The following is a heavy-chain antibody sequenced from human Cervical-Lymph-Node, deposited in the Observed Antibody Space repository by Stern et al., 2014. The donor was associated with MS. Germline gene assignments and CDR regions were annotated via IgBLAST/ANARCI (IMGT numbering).Heavy chain of an antibody. CDR1: GFGFATYG. J-gene: IGHJ4*02. V-gene: IGHV3-30*03. D-gene: IGHD6-19*01. CDR2: ISFDGSNK. CDR3: ARGSDWSPFDY. Sequence: VQLVESGGGVVQPGRSLRLSCAASGFGFATYGMPWVRPAPGKGLEWVAVISFDGSNKNNAVSVKARFTICRDNSRNTLYLHMSSLRSEDAAVYYCARGSDWSPFDYWGQGTRFTVSS.